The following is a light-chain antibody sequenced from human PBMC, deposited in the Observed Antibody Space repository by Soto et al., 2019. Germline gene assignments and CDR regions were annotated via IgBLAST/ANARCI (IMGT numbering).Light chain of an antibody. Sequence: EIVLTQSPGTLSLPPGERATLSCRASQNVNRNYLAWYQQKPGQAPSLLIYDASSRATGIPDRFSGSGSGTDFTLTISRLEPEDFAVYYCQQYGGSPMYTFGQGTKLELK. J-gene: IGKJ2*01. CDR1: QNVNRNY. CDR3: QQYGGSPMYT. V-gene: IGKV3-20*01. CDR2: DAS.